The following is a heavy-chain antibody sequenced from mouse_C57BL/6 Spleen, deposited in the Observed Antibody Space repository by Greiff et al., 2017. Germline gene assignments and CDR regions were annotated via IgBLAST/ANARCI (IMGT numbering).Heavy chain of an antibody. CDR2: IDPSDSYT. Sequence: VKLQQPGAELVMPGASVKLSCKASGYTFTSYWMHWVKQRPGPGLEWIGEIDPSDSYTNYNQKFKGKSTLTVDKSSSTAYMQLSSLTSEDSAVYYCARKEDGYDDGGFAYWGQGTLVTVSA. CDR3: ARKEDGYDDGGFAY. J-gene: IGHJ3*01. D-gene: IGHD2-2*01. CDR1: GYTFTSYW. V-gene: IGHV1-69*01.